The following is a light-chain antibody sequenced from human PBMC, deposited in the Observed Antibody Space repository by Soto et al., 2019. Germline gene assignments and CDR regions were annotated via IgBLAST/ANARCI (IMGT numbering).Light chain of an antibody. Sequence: DIQMTQSPSSLSASVGDRVTITCRASQGIRNDLTWYQQKLGNAPKRLITAASSLQSGVPSRFSVSGSGTEFTLTISGLQPEDLATYYCLQHNSHPFTFGGGTKVEIE. CDR1: QGIRND. CDR3: LQHNSHPFT. CDR2: AAS. J-gene: IGKJ4*01. V-gene: IGKV1-17*01.